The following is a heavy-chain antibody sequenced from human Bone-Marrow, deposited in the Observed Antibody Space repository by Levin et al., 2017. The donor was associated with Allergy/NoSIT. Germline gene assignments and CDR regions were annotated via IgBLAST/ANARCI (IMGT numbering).Heavy chain of an antibody. V-gene: IGHV4-39*07. D-gene: IGHD2/OR15-2a*01. CDR2: IYYDGSA. CDR1: GGSISDDSYY. Sequence: SETLSLTCTVSGGSISDDSYYWAWVRQPPGKGLEWLGSIYYDGSAYYNPSLKTRLTISVDTSKNQFSLRANAVTAADTAVYYCAGEPNSPYYYHYGLDVWGPGTTVTVSS. J-gene: IGHJ6*02. CDR3: AGEPNSPYYYHYGLDV.